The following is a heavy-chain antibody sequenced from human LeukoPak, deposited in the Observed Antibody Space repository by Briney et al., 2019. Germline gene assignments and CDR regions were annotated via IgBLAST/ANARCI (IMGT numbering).Heavy chain of an antibody. V-gene: IGHV3-48*04. J-gene: IGHJ4*02. D-gene: IGHD5-18*01. CDR1: GFTFSSYS. Sequence: PGGSLRLSCAASGFTFSSYSMNWVRQAPGKGLEWVSYISSSSSTINYADSVKGRFTISRDNAKNSLYLQMNSLRAEDTAVYYCARGGGYSYGYSWGQGTLVTVSS. CDR2: ISSSSSTI. CDR3: ARGGGYSYGYS.